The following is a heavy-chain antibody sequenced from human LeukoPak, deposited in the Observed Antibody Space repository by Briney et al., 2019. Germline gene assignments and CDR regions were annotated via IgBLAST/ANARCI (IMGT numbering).Heavy chain of an antibody. CDR2: IWYDGSNK. V-gene: IGHV3-33*01. J-gene: IGHJ3*02. D-gene: IGHD3-10*01. Sequence: GGSLRLSCAASGFTFSSYGMHWVRQAPGKGLEGVAVIWYDGSNKYSADSVTGRSTISRDNSKNPLYLQMNSRRAEDTAVYYCARVHGSGSYWDHAFDIWGQGTMVTVSS. CDR3: ARVHGSGSYWDHAFDI. CDR1: GFTFSSYG.